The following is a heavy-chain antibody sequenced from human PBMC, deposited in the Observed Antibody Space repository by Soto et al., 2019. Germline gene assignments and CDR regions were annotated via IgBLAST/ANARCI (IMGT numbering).Heavy chain of an antibody. CDR1: GDSISSYY. CDR3: ARDHPDTPFSLRATIFGVAHLSLPSYYYGMDV. D-gene: IGHD3-3*01. J-gene: IGHJ6*02. Sequence: SETLSLTCAVSGDSISSYYWSWIRQPPGKGLEWIGNIHHSGSTYYNTSLKSRVTISVDTSKNQFSLKLSSVTAADTAVYYCARDHPDTPFSLRATIFGVAHLSLPSYYYGMDVWGQGTTVTVSS. CDR2: IHHSGST. V-gene: IGHV4-59*12.